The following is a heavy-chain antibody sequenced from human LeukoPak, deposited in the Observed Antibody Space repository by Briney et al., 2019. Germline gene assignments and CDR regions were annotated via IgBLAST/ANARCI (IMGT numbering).Heavy chain of an antibody. J-gene: IGHJ6*02. CDR2: IYYSGST. CDR1: GGSISSYY. D-gene: IGHD3-10*01. V-gene: IGHV4-59*12. Sequence: SETLSLTCTVSGGSISSYYWSWIRQPPGKGLEWIGYIYYSGSTYYNPSLKSRVTISVDTSKNQFSLKLSSVTAADTAVYYCARDLGVRGVGNAIYCYGMDVWGQGTTVTVSS. CDR3: ARDLGVRGVGNAIYCYGMDV.